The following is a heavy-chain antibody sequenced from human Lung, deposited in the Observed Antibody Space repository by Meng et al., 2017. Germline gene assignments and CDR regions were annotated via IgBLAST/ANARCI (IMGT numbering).Heavy chain of an antibody. D-gene: IGHD6-13*01. CDR2: ISDGGNT. V-gene: IGHV4-39*07. Sequence: QLQGSGPGRVKPSETLSLTCTVSGGSISSSSYYWGWIRQPPGKGLEWIGSISDGGNTYYNPSLQSRVSISVDTSKNQFSLKLRSVTAADTAVYYCARVKYSSSWYLDFWGQGALVTVSS. CDR3: ARVKYSSSWYLDF. CDR1: GGSISSSSYY. J-gene: IGHJ4*02.